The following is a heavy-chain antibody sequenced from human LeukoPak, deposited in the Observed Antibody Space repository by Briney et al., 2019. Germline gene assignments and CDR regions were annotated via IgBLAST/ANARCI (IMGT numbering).Heavy chain of an antibody. CDR3: AREGGFCFGDTCRFFDF. Sequence: GGSLRLSCAASGFTFSTSSLNWVRQAPGKGLEWVSSISSSRSYIYYADSVKGRFTISRDNTKNSLYLQMNSLGAEDTTVYYCAREGGFCFGDTCRFFDFWGQGTLVTVSS. D-gene: IGHD2-15*01. J-gene: IGHJ4*02. CDR1: GFTFSTSS. V-gene: IGHV3-21*01. CDR2: ISSSRSYI.